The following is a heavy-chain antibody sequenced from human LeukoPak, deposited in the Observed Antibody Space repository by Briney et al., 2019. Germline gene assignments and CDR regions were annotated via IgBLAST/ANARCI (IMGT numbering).Heavy chain of an antibody. CDR1: GYTFCKYG. CDR2: ISAYDGNT. J-gene: IGHJ4*02. D-gene: IGHD3-22*01. Sequence: ASVKVSCKTSGYTFCKYGISWVRQAPGQGPEWIGWISAYDGNTNYAQKLQDRLTLTTDTSTDTAHMELRGLRSDDTAVYYCVRARADRSGYYRYWGQGTLVTVSS. CDR3: VRARADRSGYYRY. V-gene: IGHV1-18*01.